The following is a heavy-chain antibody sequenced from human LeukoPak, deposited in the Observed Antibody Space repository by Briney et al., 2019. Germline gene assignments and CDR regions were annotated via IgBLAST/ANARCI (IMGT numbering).Heavy chain of an antibody. J-gene: IGHJ4*02. CDR1: GYPISSGYY. V-gene: IGHV4-38-2*02. Sequence: PSETLSLTCTVSGYPISSGYYWGWIRQPPGKGLEWIGNIYHSGSTYYNPSLQSRVTISVDTSKNHFSLKLSSVTAADTAVYYCARSSGHYDSNDYYHGYFDYWGQGTLVTVSS. CDR3: ARSSGHYDSNDYYHGYFDY. D-gene: IGHD3-22*01. CDR2: IYHSGST.